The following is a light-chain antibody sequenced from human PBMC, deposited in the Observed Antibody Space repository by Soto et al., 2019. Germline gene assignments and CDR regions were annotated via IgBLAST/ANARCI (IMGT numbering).Light chain of an antibody. CDR3: SSYTSSSASYV. J-gene: IGLJ1*01. V-gene: IGLV2-14*01. CDR1: SSDVGGDKY. Sequence: QSALTQPASVSGSPGQSITISCTGTSSDVGGDKYVSWYQQHPGKAPKLMIYEVSNRPSGVSNRFSGSKSGNTASLTISGLQAEDEADYYCSSYTSSSASYVFGSGTKVTVL. CDR2: EVS.